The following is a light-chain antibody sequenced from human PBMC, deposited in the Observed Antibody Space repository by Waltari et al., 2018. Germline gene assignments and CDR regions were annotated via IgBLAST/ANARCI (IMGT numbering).Light chain of an antibody. CDR3: SSSSTTSVVV. Sequence: QSALTQPASVSGSPGQSITVSCTARSSDVGSYKFVSWSQQHPGKAPKLMIYDVTKRPSGVSDRFSGSKSGNTASLTISGLRTEDAAHYYCSSSSTTSVVVFGGGTKLTVL. CDR2: DVT. J-gene: IGLJ2*01. V-gene: IGLV2-14*03. CDR1: SSDVGSYKF.